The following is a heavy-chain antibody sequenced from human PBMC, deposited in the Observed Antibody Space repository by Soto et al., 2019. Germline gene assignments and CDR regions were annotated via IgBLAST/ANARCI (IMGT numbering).Heavy chain of an antibody. CDR3: ARLGGIRYIYGSLDY. J-gene: IGHJ4*02. D-gene: IGHD5-18*01. CDR1: GGSFSGYY. Sequence: SETLSITCAVYGGSFSGYYWSWIRQPPGKGLEWIGEINHSGNPYYNPSLKSRVTISVDTSQNQFSLKLSSVTAADTALYCCARLGGIRYIYGSLDYWGQGTLVTV. V-gene: IGHV4-34*01. CDR2: INHSGNP.